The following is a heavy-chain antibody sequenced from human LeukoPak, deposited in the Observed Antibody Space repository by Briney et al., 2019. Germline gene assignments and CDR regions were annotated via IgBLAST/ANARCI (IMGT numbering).Heavy chain of an antibody. J-gene: IGHJ6*03. V-gene: IGHV4-38-2*02. CDR1: GYPISSGYY. D-gene: IGHD3-16*01. CDR3: ARVFSGGVSKCISDGPREKQGYYMDV. CDR2: IYHSGST. Sequence: SETLSLTCTVSGYPISSGYYWGWIRPPPGEGLECIGSIYHSGSTYYNLSLKSRVTISVEPSKNQFSLKLSSVTAADTAVYYCARVFSGGVSKCISDGPREKQGYYMDVWSKGTTVTVYS.